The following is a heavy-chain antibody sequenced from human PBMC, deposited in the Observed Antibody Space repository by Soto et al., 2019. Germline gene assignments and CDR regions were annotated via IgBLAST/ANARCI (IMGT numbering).Heavy chain of an antibody. V-gene: IGHV1-18*01. J-gene: IGHJ5*02. Sequence: QVQLVQSGAEAKKPGASVKVSCKASGYTFTNYGISWVRQAPGQGLEWMGWISAYNGNTKYAQKLQGRVTMTTDTSTSTAYMELRSRRSDDTAVYYCARGVGSGSYYNQYNWFDPWGQGTLVTVSS. CDR3: ARGVGSGSYYNQYNWFDP. D-gene: IGHD3-10*01. CDR2: ISAYNGNT. CDR1: GYTFTNYG.